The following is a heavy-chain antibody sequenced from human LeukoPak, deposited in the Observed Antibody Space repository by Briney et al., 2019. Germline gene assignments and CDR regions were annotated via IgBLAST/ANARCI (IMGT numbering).Heavy chain of an antibody. CDR3: ARRGNMSSHAFDI. CDR2: IKSSDTST. CDR1: GFSFSDSY. D-gene: IGHD2/OR15-2a*01. Sequence: PGGSLRPSCAASGFSFSDSYMSWIRQAPGQGLEWLSYIKSSDTSTFYADSVKGRFTVSRDNAKNSLYLQMNSLRAEDTAVYYCARRGNMSSHAFDIWGQGTVVTVSS. J-gene: IGHJ3*02. V-gene: IGHV3-11*01.